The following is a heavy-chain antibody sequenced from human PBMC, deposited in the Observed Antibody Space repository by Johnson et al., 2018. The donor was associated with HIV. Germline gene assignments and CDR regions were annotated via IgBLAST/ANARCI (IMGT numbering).Heavy chain of an antibody. J-gene: IGHJ3*01. CDR2: IHRNGDRT. CDR1: GFTFNNAW. D-gene: IGHD3-16*01. V-gene: IGHV3-20*04. CDR3: VREVQDGGRIACDL. Sequence: VQLVESGGGLVKPGGSLRLSCAASGFTFNNAWMSWVRQAPGKGLEWVSGIHRNGDRTGHGDPVKGRFTISRDNARKSIFLEMNSLRGEDTALYYCVREVQDGGRIACDLWGQGTMVIVST.